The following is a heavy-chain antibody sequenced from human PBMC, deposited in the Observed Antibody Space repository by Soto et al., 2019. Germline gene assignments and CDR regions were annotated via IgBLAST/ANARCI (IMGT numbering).Heavy chain of an antibody. CDR1: GFTFSSYA. D-gene: IGHD2-2*03. Sequence: PGGSLRLSCSASGFTFSSYAMHWVRQAPGKGLEYVSAISSNGGSTYYADSVKGRFTISRDNSKNTLYLQMSSLRAEDTAVYYCVKGMDGWINSFRTVEYFQHWGQGTLVTVSS. CDR2: ISSNGGST. CDR3: VKGMDGWINSFRTVEYFQH. V-gene: IGHV3-64D*06. J-gene: IGHJ1*01.